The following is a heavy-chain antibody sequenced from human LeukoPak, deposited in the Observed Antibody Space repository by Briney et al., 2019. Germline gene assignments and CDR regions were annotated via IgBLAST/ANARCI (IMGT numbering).Heavy chain of an antibody. J-gene: IGHJ6*03. CDR3: AREVVVIDYYYYMDV. CDR1: GGSLSSYY. Sequence: SETLSLTCTVSGGSLSSYYWSWIRQPAGKGLEWIGRIYTSGSTNYNPSLMSRVTMSVDTSKNQFSLKLSSVTAGDTAVYYCAREVVVIDYYYYMDVWGKGTTVTVSS. V-gene: IGHV4-4*07. CDR2: IYTSGST. D-gene: IGHD2-21*01.